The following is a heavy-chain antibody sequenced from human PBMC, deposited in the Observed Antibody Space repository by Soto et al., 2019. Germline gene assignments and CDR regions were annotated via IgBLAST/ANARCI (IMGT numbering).Heavy chain of an antibody. Sequence: SETLSLTCTVSGGSISSYYWSWIRQPPGKGLEWIGYIYYSGSTNYNPSLRSRVTISVDTSKNQFSLKLSSVTAADTAVYYCARGLTRFLERFNLSYYYYGMDVWGQGTTVTVSS. V-gene: IGHV4-59*01. CDR2: IYYSGST. CDR3: ARGLTRFLERFNLSYYYYGMDV. J-gene: IGHJ6*02. CDR1: GGSISSYY. D-gene: IGHD3-3*01.